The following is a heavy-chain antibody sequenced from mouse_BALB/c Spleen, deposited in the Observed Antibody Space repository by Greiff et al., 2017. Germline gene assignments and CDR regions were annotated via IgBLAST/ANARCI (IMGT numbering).Heavy chain of an antibody. CDR3: ARGRDYDEGAYAMDY. CDR1: GFSLTGYG. D-gene: IGHD2-4*01. Sequence: VKLVESGPGLVAPSQSLSITCTVSGFSLTGYGVNWVRQPPGKGLEWLGMIWGDGSTDYNSALKSRLSISKDNSKSQVFLKMNSLQTDDTARYYCARGRDYDEGAYAMDYWGQGTSVTVSS. CDR2: IWGDGST. J-gene: IGHJ4*01. V-gene: IGHV2-6-7*01.